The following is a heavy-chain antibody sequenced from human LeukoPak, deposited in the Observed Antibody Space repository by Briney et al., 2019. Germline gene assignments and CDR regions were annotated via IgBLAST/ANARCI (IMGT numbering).Heavy chain of an antibody. CDR1: GFTFSSYA. J-gene: IGHJ4*02. Sequence: GGSLRLSCAASGFTFSSYAMHWVRQAPGKGLEWVAVISYDGSNKYYADSVKGRFTISRDNSKNTLFLQMNSLRAEDTAVYFCAKGHSDDSYTFDYWGQGTLVTVSS. V-gene: IGHV3-30-3*01. CDR2: ISYDGSNK. D-gene: IGHD1-1*01. CDR3: AKGHSDDSYTFDY.